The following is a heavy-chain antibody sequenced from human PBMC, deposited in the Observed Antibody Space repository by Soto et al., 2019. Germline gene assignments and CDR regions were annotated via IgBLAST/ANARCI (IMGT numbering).Heavy chain of an antibody. CDR1: GFTVSSNY. D-gene: IGHD3-10*01. CDR2: IYSGGST. V-gene: IGHV3-66*01. J-gene: IGHJ6*03. Sequence: GGSLRLSCAASGFTVSSNYMSWVRQAPGKGLEWVSVIYSGGSTYYADSVKGRFTISRDNSKNTLYLQMNSLRAEDTAVYXCXREMYGSGNFYYYYMDVWGKGTTVTVSS. CDR3: XREMYGSGNFYYYYMDV.